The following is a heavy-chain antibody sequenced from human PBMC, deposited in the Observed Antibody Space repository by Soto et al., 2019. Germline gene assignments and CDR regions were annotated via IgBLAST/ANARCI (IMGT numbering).Heavy chain of an antibody. D-gene: IGHD3-10*01. Sequence: SETLSLTCTVSGGSISSGGYYWSWIRQHPGKGLEWIGYIYYSGSTYYNPSLKSRVTISVDTSKNQFSLKLSSVTAADTAVYYCARVDIRGVYGMDVRGQGTTLTVSS. J-gene: IGHJ6*02. CDR2: IYYSGST. V-gene: IGHV4-31*03. CDR3: ARVDIRGVYGMDV. CDR1: GGSISSGGYY.